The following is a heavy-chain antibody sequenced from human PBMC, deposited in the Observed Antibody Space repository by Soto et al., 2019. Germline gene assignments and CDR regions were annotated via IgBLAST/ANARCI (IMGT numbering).Heavy chain of an antibody. CDR1: GFSLSTSGVG. D-gene: IGHD3-9*01. J-gene: IGHJ5*02. Sequence: QITLKESGPTLVKPTQTLTLTCTFSGFSLSTSGVGVGWIRQPPGKALEWLALIYWDDDKRYSPSLKSRLTITKDTPKNQVVLTMTNIDPVDTATYYCAHSLPDILTGQDWFDPWGQGTLVTVSS. CDR3: AHSLPDILTGQDWFDP. V-gene: IGHV2-5*02. CDR2: IYWDDDK.